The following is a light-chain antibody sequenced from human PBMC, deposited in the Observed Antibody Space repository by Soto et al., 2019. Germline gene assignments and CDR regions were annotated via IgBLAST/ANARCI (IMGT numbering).Light chain of an antibody. CDR2: RSH. J-gene: IGLJ3*02. V-gene: IGLV1-47*01. CDR1: NSNIGYNS. CDR3: ATWDDNLIGVV. Sequence: QAVVTPPPSVSGTPGQRVTISCSGSNSNIGYNSVYWYQQLPGTAPKLLIYRSHERPSGVPDRFSGSKSGTSASLAISGLRSEDEADYSCATWDDNLIGVVFGGGTKLTVL.